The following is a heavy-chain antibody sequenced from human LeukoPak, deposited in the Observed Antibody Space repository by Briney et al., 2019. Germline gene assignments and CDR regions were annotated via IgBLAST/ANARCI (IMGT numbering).Heavy chain of an antibody. D-gene: IGHD3-16*01. V-gene: IGHV3-20*04. CDR3: AKDRGGVDY. CDR2: INWNGGST. Sequence: PGGSLRLSCAASGFIFDDYGMSWVRQAPGKGLEWVSGINWNGGSTGYADSVKGRFTISRDNSKNSLYLQMNSLRSEDSALYYCAKDRGGVDYWGQGTLVTVSS. J-gene: IGHJ4*02. CDR1: GFIFDDYG.